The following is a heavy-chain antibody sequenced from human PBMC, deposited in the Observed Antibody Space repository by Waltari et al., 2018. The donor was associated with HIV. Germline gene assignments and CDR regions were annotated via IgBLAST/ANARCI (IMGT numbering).Heavy chain of an antibody. CDR2: IHPYHGGA. Sequence: QVQLVQSGAEVKKPGASVKVSCKASGYTCTGYYMHWVRQAPGQRLEWMGWIHPYHGGAKYAQKFPGWVTMTRDTSISTAYMELSRLRSDDTAVYYCARDIGNGGSCSSYYFDYWGQGTLFTVSS. CDR1: GYTCTGYY. J-gene: IGHJ4*02. D-gene: IGHD2-15*01. CDR3: ARDIGNGGSCSSYYFDY. V-gene: IGHV1-2*04.